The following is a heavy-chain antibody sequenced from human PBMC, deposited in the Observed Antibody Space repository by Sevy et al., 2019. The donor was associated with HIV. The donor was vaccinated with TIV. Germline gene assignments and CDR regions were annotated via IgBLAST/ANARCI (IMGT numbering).Heavy chain of an antibody. V-gene: IGHV1-2*02. CDR1: GYTFTGYY. CDR3: ASGGAGYSGSYYDAFDI. Sequence: ASVKVSCKASGYTFTGYYMHWVRQAPGQGLEWMGWINPNSGGTNYAQKFQGRVTMTRDTSISTAYMELSRLRSDDTAVYYCASGGAGYSGSYYDAFDIWGQGTMVTVSS. CDR2: INPNSGGT. J-gene: IGHJ3*02. D-gene: IGHD1-26*01.